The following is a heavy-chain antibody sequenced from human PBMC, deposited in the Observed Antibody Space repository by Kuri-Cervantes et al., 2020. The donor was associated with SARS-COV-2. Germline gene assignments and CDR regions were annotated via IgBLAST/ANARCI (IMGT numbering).Heavy chain of an antibody. CDR1: GYNFTSYW. Sequence: KVSCKGSGYNFTSYWIGWVRQMPGKGLEWMGIIYPGDSDTRYSPSFQGQVTISADKSISTAYLQWSSLKASDTAMYYCARPLYYYDSSGYPGSVVAFDIWGQGTMVTVSS. J-gene: IGHJ3*02. D-gene: IGHD3-22*01. V-gene: IGHV5-51*01. CDR3: ARPLYYYDSSGYPGSVVAFDI. CDR2: IYPGDSDT.